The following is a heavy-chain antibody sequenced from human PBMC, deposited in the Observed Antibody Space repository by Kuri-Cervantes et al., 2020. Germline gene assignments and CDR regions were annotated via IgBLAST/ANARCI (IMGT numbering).Heavy chain of an antibody. CDR1: GYTSTSYD. J-gene: IGHJ6*03. V-gene: IGHV1-8*01. CDR2: MNPNSGNT. Sequence: ASVKVSCKASGYTSTSYDINWVRQATGQGLEWMGWMNPNSGNTGYAQKFQGRVTMTRNTSISTAYMELSSLGSEDTAVYYCARMRTMVRLRREHYYYYMGVWGKGTTVTVSS. D-gene: IGHD3-10*01. CDR3: ARMRTMVRLRREHYYYYMGV.